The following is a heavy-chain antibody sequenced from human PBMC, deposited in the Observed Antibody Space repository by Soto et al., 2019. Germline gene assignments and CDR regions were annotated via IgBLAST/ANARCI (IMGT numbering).Heavy chain of an antibody. J-gene: IGHJ4*02. D-gene: IGHD2-15*01. CDR2: INWNSGII. CDR3: TKGYCSGGTCPIDY. V-gene: IGHV3-9*01. CDR1: GFTFDDYA. Sequence: EVQLVQSGGGLVQPGRSLRLSCAASGFTFDDYAMHWVRQAPGKVLEWVSGINWNSGIIDYVDSVKGRFTISRDNAKNSLYLQMNSLRPEDTALYYCTKGYCSGGTCPIDYWGQGTLVTVSS.